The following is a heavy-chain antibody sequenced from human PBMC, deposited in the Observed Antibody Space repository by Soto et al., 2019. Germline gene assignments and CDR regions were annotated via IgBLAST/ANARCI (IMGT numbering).Heavy chain of an antibody. Sequence: GGSLRLSCAASGFTFSSYWMHWVRQAPGKGLVWVSQIDGDGSITTYADSVKGRFTISRDNAKNTLFLQLSSLRAEDTAIYYCVRPRYDDTGTPFDPWGQGTLVTVSS. V-gene: IGHV3-74*01. CDR1: GFTFSSYW. D-gene: IGHD1-1*01. CDR3: VRPRYDDTGTPFDP. J-gene: IGHJ5*02. CDR2: IDGDGSIT.